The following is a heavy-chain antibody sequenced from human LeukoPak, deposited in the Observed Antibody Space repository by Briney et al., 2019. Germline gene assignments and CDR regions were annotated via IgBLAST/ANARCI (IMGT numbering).Heavy chain of an antibody. D-gene: IGHD3-22*01. J-gene: IGHJ3*02. CDR2: ISSSSSYI. V-gene: IGHV3-21*01. Sequence: GGSLRLSCAASGFTFSSYSMNWVRQAPGKGLEWVSSISSSSSYIYYADSVKGRFTISRDNAKNSLYLQMNSLRAEDTAVYYCAREQEYYYDSSGEPDAFDIWGQGTMVTVSS. CDR3: AREQEYYYDSSGEPDAFDI. CDR1: GFTFSSYS.